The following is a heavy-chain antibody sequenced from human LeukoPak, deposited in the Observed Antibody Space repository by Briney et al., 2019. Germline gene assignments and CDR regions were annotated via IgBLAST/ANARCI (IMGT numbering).Heavy chain of an antibody. J-gene: IGHJ6*02. CDR2: IYYSGRT. CDR3: ASHDGGCIDGVCYRNKRLDV. D-gene: IGHD2-8*01. V-gene: IGHV4-59*08. Sequence: SETLSLTCTVSGGSINDYYWSWIRQSPGKGLEWIGYIYYSGRTNYNPSLKSRVTISVATSKNQFSLNLTSVTAADTAVYYCASHDGGCIDGVCYRNKRLDVWGLGTTVTVSS. CDR1: GGSINDYY.